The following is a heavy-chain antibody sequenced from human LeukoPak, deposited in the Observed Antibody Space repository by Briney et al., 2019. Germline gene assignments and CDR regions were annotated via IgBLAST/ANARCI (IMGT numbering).Heavy chain of an antibody. J-gene: IGHJ5*02. Sequence: GASVKVSCKASGYTFTGYYMHWVRQAPGQGLEWMGWINPNSGGTNYAQKFQGRVTMTRDTSISTAYMEPSRLRSDDTAVYYCARDQRVLRFLEWLHHPWGQGTLVTVSS. CDR1: GYTFTGYY. V-gene: IGHV1-2*02. CDR3: ARDQRVLRFLEWLHHP. D-gene: IGHD3-3*01. CDR2: INPNSGGT.